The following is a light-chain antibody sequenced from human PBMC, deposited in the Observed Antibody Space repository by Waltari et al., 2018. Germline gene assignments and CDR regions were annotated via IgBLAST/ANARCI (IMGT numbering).Light chain of an antibody. J-gene: IGLJ2*01. Sequence: QSVLTQPPSTSGTPAQRVTISCSGSSSNIGSHTVNWYQQLPGTAPKLLIYTNNQRPSGVPDRFSGSRSGTSASLAISGLQSEDEAGYHCAAWDDSLNGVVFGGGTKVTVL. CDR3: AAWDDSLNGVV. V-gene: IGLV1-44*01. CDR1: SSNIGSHT. CDR2: TNN.